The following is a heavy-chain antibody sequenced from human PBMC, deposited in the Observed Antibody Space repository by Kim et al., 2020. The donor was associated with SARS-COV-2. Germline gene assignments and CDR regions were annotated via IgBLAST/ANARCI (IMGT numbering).Heavy chain of an antibody. CDR1: GFSINNYG. J-gene: IGHJ6*02. V-gene: IGHV3-33*01. CDR2: IRYDGNNK. D-gene: IGHD2-15*01. Sequence: GGSLRLSCAASGFSINNYGTHWVRQAPGKGLEWVAVIRYDGNNKYYADSVKGRFTISRDDSKNTLYLQMNGLRAEDTAVYYCARDAVNCSGGRCYNVYYYYGMDVWGQGTTVTVSS. CDR3: ARDAVNCSGGRCYNVYYYYGMDV.